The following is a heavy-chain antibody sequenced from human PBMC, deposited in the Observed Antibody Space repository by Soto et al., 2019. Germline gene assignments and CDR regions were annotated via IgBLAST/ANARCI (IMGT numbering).Heavy chain of an antibody. D-gene: IGHD1-26*01. J-gene: IGHJ4*02. V-gene: IGHV3-66*01. CDR2: IYSGGST. CDR1: GFTSDSVY. Sequence: GSLKRTSAATGFTSDSVYMTWVRQAPGKGLEWVSVIYSGGSTYYADSVKGRFTISRDNSKNPLYLQMNSLSAEDKAVYYCARGREVLDFWGEGPLVTVSS. CDR3: ARGREVLDF.